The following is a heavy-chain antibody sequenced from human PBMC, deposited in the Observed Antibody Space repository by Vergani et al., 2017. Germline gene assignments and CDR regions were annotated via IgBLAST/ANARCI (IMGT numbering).Heavy chain of an antibody. CDR3: ARVNTGTNFHLYYYYYMDV. CDR1: GGSFTSYH. J-gene: IGHJ6*03. D-gene: IGHD4-11*01. V-gene: IGHV4-34*01. Sequence: QVQLQQWGGGLLKPSETLSLTCVVTGGSFTSYHWTWLRQSPGEGLEWVGDIDHTGRPDYNPSLKSRLTMSVDKSRNQFSLSLNSVTATDPAIYFCARVNTGTNFHLYYYYYMDVWGQGTAVTVS. CDR2: IDHTGRP.